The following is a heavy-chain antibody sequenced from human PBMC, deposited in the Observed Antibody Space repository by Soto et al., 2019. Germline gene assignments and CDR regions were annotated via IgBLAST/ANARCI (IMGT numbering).Heavy chain of an antibody. CDR2: IYYAGST. CDR3: ARQRDYGDYDEYYYYGMDV. D-gene: IGHD4-17*01. J-gene: IGHJ6*02. V-gene: IGHV4-59*08. CDR1: GGSMISYY. Sequence: SETLSLTCTVSGGSMISYYWSWIRQPPGRGLEWIGFIYYAGSTKYNPSLNSRVTISVDTSKNQFSLTVTSVTAADTAVYYCARQRDYGDYDEYYYYGMDVWGQGTTVTVSS.